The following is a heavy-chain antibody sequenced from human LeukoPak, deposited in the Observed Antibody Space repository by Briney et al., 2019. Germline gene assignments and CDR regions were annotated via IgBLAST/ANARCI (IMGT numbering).Heavy chain of an antibody. CDR3: AKVGCSSTSCYMHAFDI. D-gene: IGHD2-2*02. J-gene: IGHJ3*02. CDR1: GFTFSSYA. Sequence: TGGFLRLSCAASGFTFSSYAMSWVRQAPGKGLEWVSAISGSGGSTYYADSVKGRFTISRDNSKNTLYLQMNSLRAEDTAVYYCAKVGCSSTSCYMHAFDIWGQGTMVTVSS. CDR2: ISGSGGST. V-gene: IGHV3-23*01.